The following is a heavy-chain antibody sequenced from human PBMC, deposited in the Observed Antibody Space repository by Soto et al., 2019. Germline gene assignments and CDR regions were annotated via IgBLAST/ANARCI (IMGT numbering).Heavy chain of an antibody. CDR1: GYTFTSYG. CDR2: ISPYNGNT. D-gene: IGHD6-13*01. Sequence: QVQLVQSGAEVKKPGASVKVSCKASGYTFTSYGISWVRQAPGQGLEWMGWISPYNGNTNYAQKLQGRVTMTTDTSTSTADMELRSLRSDDTAVYYCAREWSSIAAAGTEGDYWGQGTLVTVSS. V-gene: IGHV1-18*01. J-gene: IGHJ4*01. CDR3: AREWSSIAAAGTEGDY.